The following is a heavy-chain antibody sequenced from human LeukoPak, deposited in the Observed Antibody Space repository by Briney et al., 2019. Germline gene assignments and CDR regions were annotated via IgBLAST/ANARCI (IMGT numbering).Heavy chain of an antibody. CDR1: GFTFSSYA. V-gene: IGHV3-23*01. D-gene: IGHD2-2*01. CDR3: ARDLAAAASD. Sequence: TGGSLRLSCAASGFTFSSYAMSWVRQAPGKGLEWVSSISVIGGSTYYADSVRGRFTISRDNSKNTLYLQMNSLRAEDTAVYYCARDLAAAASDWGQGTLVTVSS. CDR2: ISVIGGST. J-gene: IGHJ4*02.